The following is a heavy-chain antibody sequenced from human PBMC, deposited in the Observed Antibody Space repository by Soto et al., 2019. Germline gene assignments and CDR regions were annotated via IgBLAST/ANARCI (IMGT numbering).Heavy chain of an antibody. V-gene: IGHV1-18*01. CDR1: GYTFTSYG. Sequence: QVQLVQSGAEVKKPGASVKVSCKASGYTFTSYGISWVRQAPGQGLEWMGWISAYNGNTNYAQKLQGRVTMTTDTATSTANMELRSLRSDDTAVYYCARDRPYDDVWGSYRSRLLDYWGQGTLVTVSS. D-gene: IGHD3-16*02. CDR3: ARDRPYDDVWGSYRSRLLDY. CDR2: ISAYNGNT. J-gene: IGHJ4*02.